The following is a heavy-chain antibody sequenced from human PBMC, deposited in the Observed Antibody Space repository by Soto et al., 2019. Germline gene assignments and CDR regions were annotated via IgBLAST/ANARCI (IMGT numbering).Heavy chain of an antibody. CDR3: ARDWLRRDDILTPSWNFNL. Sequence: QEQLVESGGGVVRPGKSLILSCAASGFNFTYNAMHWVRQAPGKGLEWVAVISFNGRKKFYARSVKGRFTISRDNSKNTLYLQINNLRPGDTAVYYCARDWLRRDDILTPSWNFNLWGQGTLVTAS. CDR1: GFNFTYNA. D-gene: IGHD3-9*01. J-gene: IGHJ2*01. CDR2: ISFNGRKK. V-gene: IGHV3-30*04.